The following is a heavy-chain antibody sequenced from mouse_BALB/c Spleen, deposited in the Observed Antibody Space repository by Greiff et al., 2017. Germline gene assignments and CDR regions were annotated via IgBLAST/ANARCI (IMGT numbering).Heavy chain of an antibody. V-gene: IGHV3-2*02. CDR2: ISYSGST. CDR3: ARWFAY. CDR1: GYSITSDYA. J-gene: IGHJ3*01. Sequence: EVKLVESGPGLVKPSQSLSLTCTVTGYSITSDYACNWIRQFPGNKLEWMGYISYSGSTSYNPSLKSRISITRDTSKNQFFLQLNSVTTEDTATYYCARWFAYWGQGTLVTVSA.